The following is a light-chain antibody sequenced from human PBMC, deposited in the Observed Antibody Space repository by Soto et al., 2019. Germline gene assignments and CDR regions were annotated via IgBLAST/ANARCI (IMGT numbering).Light chain of an antibody. J-gene: IGKJ1*01. CDR2: AAS. CDR3: QHYNSYSEA. Sequence: DIQMTQSPSSLSASVGDRVTITCRASQSISSYLNWYQQKPGKAPKLLIYAASSLQSGVSSRFSGSGSGTDFTLTISSLQPDDFATYYCQHYNSYSEAFGQGTKVDIK. CDR1: QSISSY. V-gene: IGKV1-39*01.